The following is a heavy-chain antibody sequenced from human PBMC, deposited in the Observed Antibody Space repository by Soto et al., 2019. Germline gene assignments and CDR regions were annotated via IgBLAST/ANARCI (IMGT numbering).Heavy chain of an antibody. CDR2: INPSGGST. J-gene: IGHJ3*02. CDR1: GGTFSSYT. V-gene: IGHV1-46*03. Sequence: ASVKVSCKASGGTFSSYTISWVRQAPGQGLEWMGIINPSGGSTSYAQKFQGRVTMTRDTSTSTVYMELSSLRSEDTAVYYCASGDVAFDIWGQGTMVTVS. CDR3: ASGDVAFDI.